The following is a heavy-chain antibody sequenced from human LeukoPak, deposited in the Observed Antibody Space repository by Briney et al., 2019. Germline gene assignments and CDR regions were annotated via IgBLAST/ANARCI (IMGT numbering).Heavy chain of an antibody. CDR1: GFSLSTSGMC. J-gene: IGHJ4*02. D-gene: IGHD6-6*01. Sequence: ESGPTLVNPTQTLTLTCTFSGFSLSTSGMCVSWIRQPPGKALEWLARIDWDDDKYYSTSLKTRLTISKDTSKNQVVLTMTNMDPVDTATYYCARMSQLEGGKGFDYWGQGTLVTVSS. V-gene: IGHV2-70*11. CDR2: IDWDDDK. CDR3: ARMSQLEGGKGFDY.